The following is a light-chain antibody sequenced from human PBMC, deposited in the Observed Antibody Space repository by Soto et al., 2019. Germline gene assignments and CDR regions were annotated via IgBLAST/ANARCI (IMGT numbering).Light chain of an antibody. J-gene: IGKJ5*01. CDR3: EHYKSYVDA. CDR2: KAS. CDR1: QTISSW. V-gene: IGKV1-5*03. Sequence: DIQMTQSPSTLSGSVGDRVTITCRASQTISSWLAWYQQKPGKAPKLLIYKASTLKSGVPSRSSSSGSMTELGLSISSLQPDDFATFYCEHYKSYVDAFG.